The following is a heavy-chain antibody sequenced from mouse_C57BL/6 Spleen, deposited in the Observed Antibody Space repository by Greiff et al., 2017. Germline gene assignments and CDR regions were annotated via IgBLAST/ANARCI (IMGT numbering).Heavy chain of an antibody. CDR1: GFTFSDYY. Sequence: EVMLVESGGGLVQPGGSLKLSCAASGFTFSDYYMYWVRQTPEKRLEWVAYISNGGGSTYYPDTVKGRFTISRDNAKNTLYLQMSRLKSEDTAMYYCARQGYDYDVAYWGQGTLVTVSA. J-gene: IGHJ3*01. D-gene: IGHD2-4*01. V-gene: IGHV5-12*01. CDR2: ISNGGGST. CDR3: ARQGYDYDVAY.